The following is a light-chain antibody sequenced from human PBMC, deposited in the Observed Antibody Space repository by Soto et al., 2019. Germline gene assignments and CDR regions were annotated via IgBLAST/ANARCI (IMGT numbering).Light chain of an antibody. V-gene: IGKV1-39*01. CDR2: AAS. CDR1: HSINSD. CDR3: QQSYSSSPFT. Sequence: DIQMTQSPSSLSASVGDRVTISCRASHSINSDLNWYQQKPGKAPNLLIYAASSLQSGVPSRFSGTGSGTDFTLTISSLQPEDFATYYCQQSYSSSPFTFGPGTKVDMK. J-gene: IGKJ3*01.